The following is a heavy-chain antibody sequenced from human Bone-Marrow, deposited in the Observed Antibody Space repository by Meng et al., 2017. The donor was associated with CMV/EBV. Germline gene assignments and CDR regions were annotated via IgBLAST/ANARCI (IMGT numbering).Heavy chain of an antibody. CDR1: GFTFSSYA. D-gene: IGHD3-10*01. Sequence: GESLKISCAASGFTFSSYAMHWVRQAPGKGLEWVAVISYDGSNKYYADSVKGRFTISRDNSKNTLYLQMNSLRAEDTAVYYCAKVPYGSGADDYWGQGTLVTVSS. V-gene: IGHV3-30*04. CDR3: AKVPYGSGADDY. CDR2: ISYDGSNK. J-gene: IGHJ4*02.